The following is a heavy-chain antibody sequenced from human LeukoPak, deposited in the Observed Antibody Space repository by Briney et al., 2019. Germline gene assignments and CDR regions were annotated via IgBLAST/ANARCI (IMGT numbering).Heavy chain of an antibody. J-gene: IGHJ4*02. Sequence: GGSLRLSCAASGFTFSSYAMSWVRQAPGKGLEWVSAISGSGGSTYYADSVKGRFTISRDNSKNTLYLQMNSLRAEDTAVYYCAKVKPDYYYDSSGYYFYSGQGTLVTVSS. CDR3: AKVKPDYYYDSSGYYFY. V-gene: IGHV3-23*01. CDR2: ISGSGGST. D-gene: IGHD3-22*01. CDR1: GFTFSSYA.